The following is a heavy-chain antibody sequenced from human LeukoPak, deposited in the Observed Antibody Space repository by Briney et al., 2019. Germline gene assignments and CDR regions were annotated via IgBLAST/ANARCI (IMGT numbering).Heavy chain of an antibody. CDR1: GGSTSSYY. CDR3: ARVVVNYDAFDI. Sequence: SETLSLTCTVSGGSTSSYYWSWIRQPPGKGLEWIGYIYYSGSTNYNPSLKSRVTISVDTSKNQFSLKLSSVTAADTAVYYCARVVVNYDAFDIWGQGTMVTVSS. CDR2: IYYSGST. D-gene: IGHD3-22*01. J-gene: IGHJ3*02. V-gene: IGHV4-59*01.